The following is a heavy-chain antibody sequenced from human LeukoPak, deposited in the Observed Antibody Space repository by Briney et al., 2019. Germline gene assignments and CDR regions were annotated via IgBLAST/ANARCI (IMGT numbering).Heavy chain of an antibody. CDR2: ISDSGGST. CDR3: AKDVYGDYGGLVY. CDR1: GFTFSSYA. D-gene: IGHD4-17*01. J-gene: IGHJ4*02. Sequence: SGGSLRLSCAASGFTFSSYAMSWVRQAPGKGLEWVSAISDSGGSTYYADSVKGRFTISRDNSKNTLYLQMNSLRAEDTAVYYCAKDVYGDYGGLVYWGQGTLVTVSS. V-gene: IGHV3-23*01.